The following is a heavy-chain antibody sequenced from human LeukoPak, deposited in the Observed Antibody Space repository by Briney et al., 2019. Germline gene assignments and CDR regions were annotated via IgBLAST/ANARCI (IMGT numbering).Heavy chain of an antibody. Sequence: PPETLSLTCTVSGGSISSYYWSWIRQPPGKGLEWIGSIYYSGSTYYNPSLKSRVTISVDTSKNQFSLKLSSVTAADTAVYYCARHVPDYYDSSGLPKRGWFDPWGQGTLVTVSS. D-gene: IGHD3-22*01. CDR3: ARHVPDYYDSSGLPKRGWFDP. V-gene: IGHV4-39*01. CDR1: GGSISSYY. J-gene: IGHJ5*02. CDR2: IYYSGST.